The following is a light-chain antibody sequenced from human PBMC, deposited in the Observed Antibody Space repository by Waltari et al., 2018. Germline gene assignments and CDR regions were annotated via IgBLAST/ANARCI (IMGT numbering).Light chain of an antibody. CDR1: SSDVGGYTF. J-gene: IGLJ2*01. CDR2: DVT. CDR3: SSYTSSSTRGVV. V-gene: IGLV2-14*01. Sequence: QSALTQPASVSGSPGQSIILSCTGTSSDVGGYTFVSWYQQHPGKAPKLMIYDVTKRPSWVSDRFSGATSGNTDSLTISGLQAEDEADYYCSSYTSSSTRGVVFGGGTKVTVI.